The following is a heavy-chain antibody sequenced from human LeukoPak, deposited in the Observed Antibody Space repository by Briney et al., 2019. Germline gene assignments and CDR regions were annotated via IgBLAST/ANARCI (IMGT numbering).Heavy chain of an antibody. CDR3: AHRPSGKYYLQFGR. CDR2: IYWDDDK. J-gene: IGHJ5*02. Sequence: SGPTLVKPTQTLTLTCTFSGFSLSTSGVGVGWIRQPPGKALEWLALIYWDDDKRYSPSLKSRLTITKDTSKNQVVLTVANMDPVNTATYYCAHRPSGKYYLQFGRWGQGTLVSVCS. CDR1: GFSLSTSGVG. D-gene: IGHD3-10*01. V-gene: IGHV2-5*02.